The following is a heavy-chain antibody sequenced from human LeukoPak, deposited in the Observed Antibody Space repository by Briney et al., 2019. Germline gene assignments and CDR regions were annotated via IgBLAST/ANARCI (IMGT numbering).Heavy chain of an antibody. Sequence: SQILSLTCTVSGGSISSAGYYWSWIRQHPGKGLEWMGYIYYSGTTYCNPSLKSRLAISLDTSKNQFSLRLTSVTAADTAVYYCARGGDVTGSKLDYWGQGTLVTVSS. CDR3: ARGGDVTGSKLDY. D-gene: IGHD3-16*01. V-gene: IGHV4-31*03. CDR2: IYYSGTT. J-gene: IGHJ4*02. CDR1: GGSISSAGYY.